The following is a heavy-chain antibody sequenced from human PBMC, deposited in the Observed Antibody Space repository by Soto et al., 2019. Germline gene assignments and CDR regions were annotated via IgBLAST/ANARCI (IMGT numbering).Heavy chain of an antibody. V-gene: IGHV3-49*03. D-gene: IGHD3-22*01. Sequence: PGGSLRLSCTASGFTFGDYAMSWFRQAPGKGLEWVGFIRSKAYGGTTEYAASVKGRFTISRDDPKSIAYLQMNSLKTEDTAVYYCTKVRADYYDSSGTNYWGQGTLVTVST. CDR3: TKVRADYYDSSGTNY. CDR2: IRSKAYGGTT. CDR1: GFTFGDYA. J-gene: IGHJ4*02.